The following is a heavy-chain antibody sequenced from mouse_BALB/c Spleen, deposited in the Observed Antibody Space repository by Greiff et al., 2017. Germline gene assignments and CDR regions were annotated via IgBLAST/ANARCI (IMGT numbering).Heavy chain of an antibody. CDR3: ASYDYDRFAY. D-gene: IGHD2-4*01. Sequence: VQLVESGPGLVAPSQSLSITCTVSGFSLTSYGVHWVRQPPGKGLEWLGVIWAGGSTNYNSALMSRLSISKDNSKSQVFLKMNSLQTDDTAMYYCASYDYDRFAYWGQGTLVTVSA. CDR1: GFSLTSYG. J-gene: IGHJ3*01. V-gene: IGHV2-9*02. CDR2: IWAGGST.